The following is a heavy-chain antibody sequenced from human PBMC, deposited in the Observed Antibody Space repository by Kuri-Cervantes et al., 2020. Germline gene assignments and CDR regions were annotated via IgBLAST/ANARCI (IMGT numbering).Heavy chain of an antibody. CDR1: GGSISSYY. V-gene: IGHV4-59*01. CDR3: AREMDIAAAGSYGMDV. J-gene: IGHJ6*02. D-gene: IGHD6-13*01. Sequence: GSLRLSCTAPGGSISSYYWSWIRQPPGKGLEWIGYIYYSGSTNYNPSLKSRVTISVDTSKNQFSLKLSSVTAADTAVYYCAREMDIAAAGSYGMDVWGQGTTVTVSS. CDR2: IYYSGST.